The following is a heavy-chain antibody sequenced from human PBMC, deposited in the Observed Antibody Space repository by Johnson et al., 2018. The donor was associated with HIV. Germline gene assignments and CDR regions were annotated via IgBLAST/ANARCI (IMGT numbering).Heavy chain of an antibody. Sequence: QVQLVESGGGLVKPGGSLRLSCSASGFSFGDYYMSWIRQAPGKGLEWISYISSDGSTIDYADSVKGRFTISRDNGNNSLYLQMNSLRAEDTAVYYCARDPYYDFLTGPRDAFDIWGQGTMVTVSS. CDR3: ARDPYYDFLTGPRDAFDI. J-gene: IGHJ3*02. D-gene: IGHD3-9*01. CDR2: ISSDGSTI. CDR1: GFSFGDYY. V-gene: IGHV3-11*04.